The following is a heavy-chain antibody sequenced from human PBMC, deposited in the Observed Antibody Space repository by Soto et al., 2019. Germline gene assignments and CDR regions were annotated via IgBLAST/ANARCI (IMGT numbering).Heavy chain of an antibody. CDR3: ARWGCSGSNCNLNQRSFDL. Sequence: QVQLVESGGGVVQPGRSLRLSCVASGFIFNEYGMHWVRQAPGKGLEWVAVIWYDGSNKYYADSVRGRFTFSRDNSRNTMSLQMNSLRVEDTAMYYCARWGCSGSNCNLNQRSFDLWGQGTRVTVSS. V-gene: IGHV3-33*01. D-gene: IGHD2-15*01. CDR2: IWYDGSNK. J-gene: IGHJ5*01. CDR1: GFIFNEYG.